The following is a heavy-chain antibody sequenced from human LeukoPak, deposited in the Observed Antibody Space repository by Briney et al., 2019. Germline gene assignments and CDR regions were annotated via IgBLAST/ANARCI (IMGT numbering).Heavy chain of an antibody. Sequence: PGGSLRLSCAASGFIFSSYWMHWVRQVPGKGLEWVSRINGGGSTTGYADSVKGRFTISRDNAKNTLYLQMNSLRDEDTAVYYCATHFGSGSYYEYWGQGTLVTVSS. V-gene: IGHV3-74*01. CDR1: GFIFSSYW. J-gene: IGHJ4*02. D-gene: IGHD3-10*01. CDR3: ATHFGSGSYYEY. CDR2: INGGGSTT.